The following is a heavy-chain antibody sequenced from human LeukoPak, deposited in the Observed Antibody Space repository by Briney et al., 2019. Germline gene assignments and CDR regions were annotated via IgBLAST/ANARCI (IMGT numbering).Heavy chain of an antibody. CDR3: ARGLDTAMAEVTDY. V-gene: IGHV1-8*01. J-gene: IGHJ4*02. CDR1: GYTFTSYD. D-gene: IGHD5-18*01. Sequence: ASVKVSCKASGYTFTSYDINWVRQATGQGLEWMGWMNPNSGNTGYAQKFRGRVTMTRNTSISTAYMELSSLRSEDTAVYYCARGLDTAMAEVTDYWGPGTLVTVSS. CDR2: MNPNSGNT.